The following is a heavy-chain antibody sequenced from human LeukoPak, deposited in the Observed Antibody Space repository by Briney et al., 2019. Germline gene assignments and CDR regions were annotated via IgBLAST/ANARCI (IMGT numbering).Heavy chain of an antibody. J-gene: IGHJ3*02. CDR2: ISGSGGST. CDR3: AKDYCSGGSCYFDAFDI. CDR1: GFTFSSYA. V-gene: IGHV3-23*01. D-gene: IGHD2-15*01. Sequence: GGSLRLSCAASGFTFSSYAMSWVRQAPGKGLEWVSTISGSGGSTSYADSVKGRFTISRDNSKNTLYLQMNSLRAEDTAVYYCAKDYCSGGSCYFDAFDIWGQGTMVTVSS.